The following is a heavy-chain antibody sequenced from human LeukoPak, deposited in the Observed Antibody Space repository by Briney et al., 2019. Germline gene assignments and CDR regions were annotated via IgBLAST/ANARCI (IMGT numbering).Heavy chain of an antibody. CDR1: GGSISSYY. J-gene: IGHJ4*02. CDR3: ARESYSSGWYKDY. Sequence: SETLSLTCTVSGGSISSYYWSWIRQPAGKGLEWIGRIYSSGSTNYNPSLKSRVTMSVDTSKNQFSLNLSSLTAADTAFYYCARESYSSGWYKDYRGQGILVTVSS. V-gene: IGHV4-4*07. D-gene: IGHD6-19*01. CDR2: IYSSGST.